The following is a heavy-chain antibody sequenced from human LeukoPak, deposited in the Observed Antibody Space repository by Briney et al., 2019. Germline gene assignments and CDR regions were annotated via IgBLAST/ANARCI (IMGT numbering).Heavy chain of an antibody. J-gene: IGHJ4*02. Sequence: GGSLRLSCAASGFTFSSYAMSWFRQAPGKGLEWVSAISGSGGSTYYADSVKGRFTISRDNSKNTLYLQMNSLRAEDTAVYYCAKATTVTTREDYWGQGTLVAVSS. CDR2: ISGSGGST. D-gene: IGHD4-17*01. V-gene: IGHV3-23*01. CDR1: GFTFSSYA. CDR3: AKATTVTTREDY.